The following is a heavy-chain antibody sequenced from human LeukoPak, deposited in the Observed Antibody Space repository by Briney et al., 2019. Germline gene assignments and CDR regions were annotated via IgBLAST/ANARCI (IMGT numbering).Heavy chain of an antibody. J-gene: IGHJ4*02. V-gene: IGHV3-53*01. D-gene: IGHD4-17*01. CDR3: ARATTTRTRFDY. Sequence: PGGSLRLSCAASGFTFSNAWMSWVRQAPGKGLEWVSVIYSGGSTYYADSVKGRFTISRDNSKNTLYLQMNSLRDEDTAVYFCARATTTRTRFDYWGQGTLVTVSS. CDR2: IYSGGST. CDR1: GFTFSNAW.